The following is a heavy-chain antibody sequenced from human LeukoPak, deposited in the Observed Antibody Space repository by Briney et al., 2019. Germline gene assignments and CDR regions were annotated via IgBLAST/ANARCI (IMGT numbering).Heavy chain of an antibody. D-gene: IGHD6-13*01. V-gene: IGHV3-30*04. Sequence: GGSLRLSCAASGFTFSSYAMHWVRQAPGKGLEWVAVISYDGSNKYCADSVKGRFTISRDNSKNTLYLQMNSLRAEDTAIYYCAKASRDIPAAGPSRYYFDYWGQGTLVTVSS. CDR3: AKASRDIPAAGPSRYYFDY. CDR1: GFTFSSYA. J-gene: IGHJ4*02. CDR2: ISYDGSNK.